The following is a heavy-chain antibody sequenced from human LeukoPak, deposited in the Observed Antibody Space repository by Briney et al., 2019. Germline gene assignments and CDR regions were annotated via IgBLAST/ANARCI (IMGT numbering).Heavy chain of an antibody. CDR2: ISWNSGSI. CDR1: GFTFDDYA. V-gene: IGHV3-9*01. CDR3: AKDIHPLSIAVAGVDY. D-gene: IGHD6-19*01. J-gene: IGHJ4*02. Sequence: GRPLRLSCAASGFTFDDYAMPWVRQAPGKGLEWVSGISWNSGSIGYADSVKGRFTISRDNAKNSLYLQMNSLRAEDTALYYCAKDIHPLSIAVAGVDYWGQGTLVTVSS.